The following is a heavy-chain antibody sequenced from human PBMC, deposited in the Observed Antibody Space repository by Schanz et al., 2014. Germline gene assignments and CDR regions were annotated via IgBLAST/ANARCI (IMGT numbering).Heavy chain of an antibody. D-gene: IGHD6-6*01. CDR2: IWHDGSNK. CDR3: AKARRVFSSSSESDS. CDR1: GFTFSGYG. Sequence: QVQLVESGGGVVQPGRSLRLSCAAAGFTFSGYGMHWVRQAPGKGLEWVAVIWHDGSNKYYADSVKGRFSISRDNSKNTLYLQMNSLRAEDTAVYYCAKARRVFSSSSESDSWGQGTLVTVSS. V-gene: IGHV3-33*06. J-gene: IGHJ5*01.